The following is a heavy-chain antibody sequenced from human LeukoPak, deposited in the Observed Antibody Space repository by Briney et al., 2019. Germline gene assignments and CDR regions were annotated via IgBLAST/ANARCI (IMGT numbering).Heavy chain of an antibody. CDR2: ISGSGGST. CDR3: AKASNYYGSGSYYGG. CDR1: GFTFSSYA. Sequence: PGGSLRLSCAASGFTFSSYAMSWVRQAPGKGLEWVSAISGSGGSTYYADSVKGRFTISRDNSKNTLYLQMNSLRAEDTAVYYCAKASNYYGSGSYYGGWGQGTLVTVSS. J-gene: IGHJ4*02. D-gene: IGHD3-10*01. V-gene: IGHV3-23*01.